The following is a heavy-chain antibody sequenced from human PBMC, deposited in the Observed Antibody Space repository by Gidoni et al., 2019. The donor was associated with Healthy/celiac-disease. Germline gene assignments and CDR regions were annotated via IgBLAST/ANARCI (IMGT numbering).Heavy chain of an antibody. CDR1: GFTFSSYA. V-gene: IGHV3-23*01. Sequence: EVQLLESGGGLVQPGGSLRLSCAASGFTFSSYAMSWVRQAPGKGLEWVSAISGSGGSTYYADSVKGRFTISRDNSKNTLYLQMNSLRAEDTAVYYCAKEGMGDGYNYWWATLVWLDYWGQGTLVTVSS. CDR2: ISGSGGST. J-gene: IGHJ4*02. D-gene: IGHD5-12*01. CDR3: AKEGMGDGYNYWWATLVWLDY.